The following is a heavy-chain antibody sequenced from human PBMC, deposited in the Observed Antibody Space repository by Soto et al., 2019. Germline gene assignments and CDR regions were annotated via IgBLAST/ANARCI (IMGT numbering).Heavy chain of an antibody. D-gene: IGHD1-1*01. V-gene: IGHV4-4*07. CDR2: IYATGTT. J-gene: IGHJ5*02. Sequence: PXGTLSLTCTVSGASISGFYWSWIRKSAGKGLEWIGRIYATGTTDYNPSLKSRVMTSVDTSKKQFSLKLRSVTAADTAVYYCVRDGTKTLRDWFDPWGQGISVTVSS. CDR1: GASISGFY. CDR3: VRDGTKTLRDWFDP.